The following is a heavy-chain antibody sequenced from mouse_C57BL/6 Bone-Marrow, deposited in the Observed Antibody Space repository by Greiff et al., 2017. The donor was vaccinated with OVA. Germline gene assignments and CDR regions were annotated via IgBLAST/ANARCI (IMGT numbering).Heavy chain of an antibody. J-gene: IGHJ4*01. CDR3: ARRLQDAMDY. CDR2: IYPGGGYT. Sequence: VKAVESGAELVRPGTSVKMSCKASGYTFTNYWIGWAKQRPGHGLEWIGDIYPGGGYTNYNEKFKGKATLTADKSSSTAYMQFSSLTSEDSTIYYCARRLQDAMDYWGQGTSVTVSS. V-gene: IGHV1-63*01. CDR1: GYTFTNYW. D-gene: IGHD2-2*01.